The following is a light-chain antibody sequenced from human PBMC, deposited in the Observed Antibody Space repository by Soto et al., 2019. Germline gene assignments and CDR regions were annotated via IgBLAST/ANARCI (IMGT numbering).Light chain of an antibody. CDR3: QQYGYSTPWT. J-gene: IGKJ1*01. V-gene: IGKV3-11*01. CDR2: DAS. CDR1: QSVSSY. Sequence: EIVLTQSPATLSLSPGERATLSCRASQSVSSYLAWYQQKPGQAPRLLIYDASNRATGIPARFSGSGSGTDFTLTISRLEHEDFAVYYCQQYGYSTPWTFGQGTKVDIK.